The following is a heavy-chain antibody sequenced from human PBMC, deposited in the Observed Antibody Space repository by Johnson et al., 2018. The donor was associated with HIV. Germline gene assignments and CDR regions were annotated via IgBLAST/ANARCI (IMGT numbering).Heavy chain of an antibody. CDR3: ARGFEWELLVSPASDI. Sequence: MQLVESGGGLIQPGGSLRLSCAASGVTVSGNYMSWVRQAPGKGLEWVSVIDSGGSTYYADSVKGRFTISRDNSKNTRYLQMNSLRAEDTAVYYCARGFEWELLVSPASDIWGQGTMVTVYS. V-gene: IGHV3-53*01. D-gene: IGHD1-26*01. J-gene: IGHJ3*02. CDR1: GVTVSGNY. CDR2: IDSGGST.